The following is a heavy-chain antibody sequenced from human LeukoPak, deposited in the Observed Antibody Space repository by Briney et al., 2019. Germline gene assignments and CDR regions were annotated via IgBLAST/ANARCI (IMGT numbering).Heavy chain of an antibody. D-gene: IGHD3-3*01. CDR1: GFTFSSYE. CDR2: ISSSGSTI. J-gene: IGHJ4*02. Sequence: GGSLRLSCAASGFTFSSYEMNWVRQAPGKGLEWVSYISSSGSTIYYADSVKGRFTISRDNAKNSLYLQMNSLRAEDTAVYYCARGLITTVDYWGQGTLVTVSS. V-gene: IGHV3-48*03. CDR3: ARGLITTVDY.